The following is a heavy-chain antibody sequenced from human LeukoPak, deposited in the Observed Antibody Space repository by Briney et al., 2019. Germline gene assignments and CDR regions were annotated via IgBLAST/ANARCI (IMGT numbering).Heavy chain of an antibody. J-gene: IGHJ4*02. V-gene: IGHV4-59*01. CDR2: IYYSGST. D-gene: IGHD3-10*01. CDR1: GYSISSYY. Sequence: SETLSLTCAVSGYSISSYYWSWIRQPPGKGLEWIGYIYYSGSTNYNPSLKSRVTISVDTSKNQFSLKLSSVTAADTAVYYCARGGGSGSYYRYFDYWGQGTLVTVSS. CDR3: ARGGGSGSYYRYFDY.